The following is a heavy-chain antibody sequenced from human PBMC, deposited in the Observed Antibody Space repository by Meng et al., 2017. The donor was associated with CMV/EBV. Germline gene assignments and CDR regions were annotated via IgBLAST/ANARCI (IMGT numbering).Heavy chain of an antibody. V-gene: IGHV3-30-3*01. D-gene: IGHD3-22*01. CDR1: GFTFSSYA. Sequence: GGSLRLSCAASGFTFSSYAMHWVRQAPGKGLEWVAVISYDGSNKYYADSVKGPFTISRDNSKNTLYLQMNSLRAEDTAVYYCARDSGRPLTYYYDSSGYYTFDYWGQGTLVTVSS. J-gene: IGHJ4*02. CDR2: ISYDGSNK. CDR3: ARDSGRPLTYYYDSSGYYTFDY.